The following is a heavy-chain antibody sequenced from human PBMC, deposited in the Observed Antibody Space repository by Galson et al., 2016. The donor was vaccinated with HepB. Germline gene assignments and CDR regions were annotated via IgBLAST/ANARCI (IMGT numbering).Heavy chain of an antibody. CDR1: GFTVSRYY. CDR2: IYSGDGT. D-gene: IGHD6-19*01. CDR3: ARDYPGSSGNVGTFDI. J-gene: IGHJ3*02. Sequence: SLRLSCAASGFTVSRYYMSWVRQAPGKGLEWVSVIYSGDGTFYADSVKGRFTISRDNSRNTLYVQMNNLRAEDTAVYYCARDYPGSSGNVGTFDIWGQGTMVAVSS. V-gene: IGHV3-53*01.